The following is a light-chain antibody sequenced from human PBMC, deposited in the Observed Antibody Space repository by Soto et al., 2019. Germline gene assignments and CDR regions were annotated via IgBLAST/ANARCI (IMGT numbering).Light chain of an antibody. J-gene: IGLJ2*01. CDR2: GNI. V-gene: IGLV1-40*01. CDR3: QSYDSSRSVV. Sequence: QSVLTQPPSVSGAPGQRVTISCTGSSSNIGAGYDVHWYRQLPGTAPKLLIYGNINRPSGVPDRFSGSKSGTSASLAITGLQAEDEADYYCQSYDSSRSVVFGGGTKVTVL. CDR1: SSNIGAGYD.